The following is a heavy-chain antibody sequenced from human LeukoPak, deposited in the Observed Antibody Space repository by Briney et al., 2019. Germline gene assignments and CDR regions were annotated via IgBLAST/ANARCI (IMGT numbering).Heavy chain of an antibody. D-gene: IGHD3-3*01. CDR2: IKQDGSEK. Sequence: GGSLRLSCAASGFTFNNHWMSWVRQAPGKGLEWVANIKQDGSEKYYVDSVKGRFTISRDNAKNSLYLQMNSLRAEDTAVYYCARVGVLAVPDAFDIWGQGTMVTVSS. J-gene: IGHJ3*02. V-gene: IGHV3-7*01. CDR1: GFTFNNHW. CDR3: ARVGVLAVPDAFDI.